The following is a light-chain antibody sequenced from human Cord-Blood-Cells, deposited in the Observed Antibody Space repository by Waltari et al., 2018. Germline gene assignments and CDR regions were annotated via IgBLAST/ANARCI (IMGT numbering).Light chain of an antibody. J-gene: IGKJ2*01. V-gene: IGKV1-39*01. CDR3: QQSYSTPPT. CDR2: AAS. Sequence: DIQMTQPPSSLSASVGDRVTITCRASQSISSYLNWYQQKPGKAPKLLIYAASRLQSGVPSRFSGSGSGTDFTLTISSLQPEDFATYYCQQSYSTPPTFGQGTKLEIK. CDR1: QSISSY.